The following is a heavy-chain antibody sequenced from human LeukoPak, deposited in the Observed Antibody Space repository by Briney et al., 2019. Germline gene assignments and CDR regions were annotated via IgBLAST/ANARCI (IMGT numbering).Heavy chain of an antibody. V-gene: IGHV1-69*04. Sequence: GASVKVSCKTSGYTFTDDYIHWVRQAPGQGLEWMGRIIPILGIANYAQKFQGRVTITADKSTSTAYMELSSLRSEDTAVYYCARDTSGYSYGWGYYFDYWGQGTLVTVSS. D-gene: IGHD5-18*01. CDR2: IIPILGIA. J-gene: IGHJ4*02. CDR1: GYTFTDDY. CDR3: ARDTSGYSYGWGYYFDY.